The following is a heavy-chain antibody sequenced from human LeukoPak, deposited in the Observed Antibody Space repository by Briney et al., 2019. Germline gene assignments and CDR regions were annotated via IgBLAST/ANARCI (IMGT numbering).Heavy chain of an antibody. CDR2: MNPNSGNT. V-gene: IGHV1-8*01. CDR1: GYTFTRYD. J-gene: IGHJ6*03. D-gene: IGHD1-26*01. Sequence: GASVKVSCKASGYTFTRYDINWVRQATGPGLEGMGWMNPNSGNTGCAQKFQGRVTMTRNTSISTAYMELSSLRSEDTAVYYCARGIDERQNYYYYYMDVWGKGTTVTVSS. CDR3: ARGIDERQNYYYYYMDV.